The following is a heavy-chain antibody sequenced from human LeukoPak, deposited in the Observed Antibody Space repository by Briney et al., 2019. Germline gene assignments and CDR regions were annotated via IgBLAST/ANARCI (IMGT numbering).Heavy chain of an antibody. V-gene: IGHV4-39*01. Sequence: SETLSLTCIVSGDSTSSTSYYWAWIRQPPGKGLEWIGMIFYSGGAYYTPSLRGRVTLSVDTSRNQFSLNLISVTAADTGVYFCARQQSDTSLFDPWGQGTLVTVSS. CDR2: IFYSGGA. CDR3: ARQQSDTSLFDP. D-gene: IGHD2-21*02. CDR1: GDSTSSTSYY. J-gene: IGHJ5*02.